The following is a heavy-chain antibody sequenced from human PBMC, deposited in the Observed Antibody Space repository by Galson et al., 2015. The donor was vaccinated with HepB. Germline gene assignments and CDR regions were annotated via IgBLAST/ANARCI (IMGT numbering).Heavy chain of an antibody. CDR3: LKPTYKLLLSGSDWFDP. V-gene: IGHV3-64D*06. CDR2: ISGDGRST. CDR1: GFSFSTFP. J-gene: IGHJ5*02. D-gene: IGHD1-14*01. Sequence: SLRLSCAASGFSFSTFPMYWVRQAPGKGLEYVSAISGDGRSTYYGDSVKGRFTISRDNSKNTLYLHMSSLRPADTATFYWLKPTYKLLLSGSDWFDPWGQGTLVTVSS.